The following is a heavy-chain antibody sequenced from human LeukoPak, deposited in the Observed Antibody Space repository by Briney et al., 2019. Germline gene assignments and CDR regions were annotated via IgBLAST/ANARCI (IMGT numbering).Heavy chain of an antibody. J-gene: IGHJ4*02. D-gene: IGHD3-10*01. CDR2: LYYRGST. CDR3: ARGDRVGSSGYYFDN. CDR1: GGSVNSGRYY. Sequence: SETLSLTCTVSGGSVNSGRYYWSWIRRPPGKGLEWIGYLYYRGSTGYNPSLRSRVTMSVDTSNNQFSLKLSSVTAADTAVYYCARGDRVGSSGYYFDNWGQGTLVTVSS. V-gene: IGHV4-61*01.